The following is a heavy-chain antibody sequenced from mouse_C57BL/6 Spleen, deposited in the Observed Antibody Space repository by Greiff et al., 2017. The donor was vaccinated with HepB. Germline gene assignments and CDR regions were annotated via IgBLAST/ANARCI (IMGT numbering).Heavy chain of an antibody. CDR1: GYTFTDYE. CDR3: TRGDYYGSTRFDY. D-gene: IGHD1-1*01. Sequence: QVQLQQSGAELVRPGASVTLSCKASGYTFTDYEMHWVKQTPVHGLEWIGAIDPETGGTAYNQKFKGKAILTADKSSSTAYMELRSLTSEDSAVYYCTRGDYYGSTRFDYWGQGTTLTVSS. V-gene: IGHV1-15*01. J-gene: IGHJ2*01. CDR2: IDPETGGT.